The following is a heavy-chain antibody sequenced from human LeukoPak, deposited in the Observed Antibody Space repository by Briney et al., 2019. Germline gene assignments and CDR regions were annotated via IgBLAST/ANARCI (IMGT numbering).Heavy chain of an antibody. V-gene: IGHV3-23*01. CDR2: ISGSGGST. D-gene: IGHD3-22*01. CDR1: GFTFSSHW. CDR3: AKPCLPYYYDSSGFYYYYYYGMDV. Sequence: GGSLRLSCAASGFTFSSHWMSWVRQAPGKGLEWVSAISGSGGSTYYADSVKGRFTISRDNSKTTLYLKMNSLRAEDTAVYYCAKPCLPYYYDSSGFYYYYYYGMDVWGEGTTVTVSS. J-gene: IGHJ6*04.